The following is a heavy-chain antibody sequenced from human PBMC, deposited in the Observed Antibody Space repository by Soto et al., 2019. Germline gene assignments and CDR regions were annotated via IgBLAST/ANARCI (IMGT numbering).Heavy chain of an antibody. V-gene: IGHV3-43*01. CDR3: AKDESGYSSSWYTHGMDV. CDR2: ISWDGGST. J-gene: IGHJ6*02. Sequence: GSLRLSCTASGFTFDDYTMHWVRQALGKGLEWVSLISWDGGSTYYADSVKGRFTISRDNSKNSLYLQMNSLRTEDTALYYCAKDESGYSSSWYTHGMDVWGQGTTVTVSS. CDR1: GFTFDDYT. D-gene: IGHD6-13*01.